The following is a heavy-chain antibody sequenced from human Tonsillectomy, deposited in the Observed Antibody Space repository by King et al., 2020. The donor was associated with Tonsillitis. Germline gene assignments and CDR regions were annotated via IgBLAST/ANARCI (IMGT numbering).Heavy chain of an antibody. D-gene: IGHD6-19*01. J-gene: IGHJ4*02. CDR1: GASISGGSYY. Sequence: VQLQESGPGLVKPSQTLSLTCTVSGASISGGSYYWSWIRQPAGTGLEWIGRIYTTGNTNYNPPLKSRGTMSVDTSKNQFSLMLNSVTAADTAVSYCARSGYSSGYQDFWGQGTLVTVSS. CDR3: ARSGYSSGYQDF. CDR2: IYTTGNT. V-gene: IGHV4-61*02.